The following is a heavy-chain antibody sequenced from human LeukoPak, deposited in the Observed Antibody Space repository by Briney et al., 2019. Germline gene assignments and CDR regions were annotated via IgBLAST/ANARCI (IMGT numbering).Heavy chain of an antibody. CDR1: GFTFSSYE. CDR3: ARERSGPFDY. D-gene: IGHD2-15*01. V-gene: IGHV3-48*03. J-gene: IGHJ4*02. Sequence: GGSLRLSCAASGFTFSSYEMNWVRQAPGKGLEWVSYISSSGSTIYYADSVKGRFTISRDNAKNSLYLQMNSLRAEDTAVYYCARERSGPFDYWGQGTVVTVSS. CDR2: ISSSGSTI.